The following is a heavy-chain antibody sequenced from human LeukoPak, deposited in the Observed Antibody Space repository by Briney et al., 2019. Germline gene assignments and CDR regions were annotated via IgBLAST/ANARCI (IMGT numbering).Heavy chain of an antibody. CDR3: ARDQEGFDY. CDR1: GYTFTNNY. J-gene: IGHJ4*02. Sequence: ASVRVSCKASGYTFTNNYLHWVRQAPGQGLEWMGMIYPRHGSTSYAPNFQRRVTVTRHTSSTTVHLELRGLRSEDPAVYYCARDQEGFDYWGQGTVVTVSS. CDR2: IYPRHGST. V-gene: IGHV1-46*01.